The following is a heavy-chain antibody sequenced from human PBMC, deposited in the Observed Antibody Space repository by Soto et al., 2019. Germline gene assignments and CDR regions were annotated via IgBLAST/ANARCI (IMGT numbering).Heavy chain of an antibody. CDR1: GGSFSGYY. CDR2: INHSGST. D-gene: IGHD3-9*01. Sequence: PSEPLSLTCAVYGGSFSGYYWSWIRQPPGKGLEWIGEINHSGSTNYNPSLKSRVTISVDTSKNQFSLKLSSVTAADTAVYYCARGQYYDILNGYSYFDYWGQGTLVTVSS. V-gene: IGHV4-34*01. CDR3: ARGQYYDILNGYSYFDY. J-gene: IGHJ4*02.